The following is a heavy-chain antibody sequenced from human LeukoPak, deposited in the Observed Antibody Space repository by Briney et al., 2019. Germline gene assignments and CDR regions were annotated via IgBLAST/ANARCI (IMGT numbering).Heavy chain of an antibody. Sequence: SETLSLTCTVSGGSISPYYWSWIRQPPGKGLEWIGYIYYTGSGSTSHNPSLKSRVTISVDTSKNQFSLNLSSVTAADTAVYYCARSPDYAYVWGSYRPPRFDYWGQGSLVIVSS. CDR1: GGSISPYY. CDR3: ARSPDYAYVWGSYRPPRFDY. J-gene: IGHJ4*02. CDR2: IYYTGSGST. V-gene: IGHV4-59*01. D-gene: IGHD3-16*02.